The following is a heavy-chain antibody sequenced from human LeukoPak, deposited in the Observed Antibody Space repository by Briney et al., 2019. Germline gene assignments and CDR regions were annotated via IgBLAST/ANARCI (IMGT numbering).Heavy chain of an antibody. CDR2: INQSGNS. J-gene: IGHJ4*02. CDR3: ARQKPSTFRQYGRGRPLDS. Sequence: SETLSLTCDVNGGSLSGSYWSWIRQSPEKGLEWIGEINQSGNSNYNPSLKSRVTILVDTSKNQFSLKLSSVTAADTAVYYCARQKPSTFRQYGRGRPLDSWGQGTLVTVSS. CDR1: GGSLSGSY. V-gene: IGHV4-34*01. D-gene: IGHD4-11*01.